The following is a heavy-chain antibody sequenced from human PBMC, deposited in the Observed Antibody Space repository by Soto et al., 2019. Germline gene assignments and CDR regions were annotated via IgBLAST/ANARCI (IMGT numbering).Heavy chain of an antibody. J-gene: IGHJ6*02. D-gene: IGHD5-12*01. CDR3: ARGQKGDGYNFSYYYGMDV. Sequence: ASVKVSCKASGYTFTGYYMHWVRQAPGQGPEWMGWINPNSGGTNYAQKFQGRVTMTRDTSISTAYMELSRLRSDDTAVYYCARGQKGDGYNFSYYYGMDVWGQGTTVTVSS. V-gene: IGHV1-2*02. CDR2: INPNSGGT. CDR1: GYTFTGYY.